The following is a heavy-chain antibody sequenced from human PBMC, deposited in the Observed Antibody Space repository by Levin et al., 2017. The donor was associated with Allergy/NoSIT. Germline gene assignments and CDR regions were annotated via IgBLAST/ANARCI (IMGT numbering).Heavy chain of an antibody. J-gene: IGHJ4*02. V-gene: IGHV7-4-1*02. D-gene: IGHD5-12*01. Sequence: ASVKVSCKASGYTFTSYAMNWVRQAPGQGLEWMGWINTNTGNPTYAQGFTGRFVFSLDTSVSTAYLQISSLKAEDTAVYYCAREFFGGYDEYYFDYWGQGTLVTVSS. CDR2: INTNTGNP. CDR1: GYTFTSYA. CDR3: AREFFGGYDEYYFDY.